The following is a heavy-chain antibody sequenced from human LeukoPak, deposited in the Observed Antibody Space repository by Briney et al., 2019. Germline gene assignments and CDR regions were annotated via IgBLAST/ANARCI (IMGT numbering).Heavy chain of an antibody. J-gene: IGHJ6*02. CDR3: VRDGGRGTMDV. CDR1: GFIFSKYD. Sequence: HPGGSLRLSCAASGFIFSKYDMHWVRQATGKGLEWVSTIGTAGDPFYPGSVKDRFTISRENAKNSLYLQMNSLRAGDTAVYYCVRDGGRGTMDVWGQGTTVIVSS. D-gene: IGHD2-15*01. CDR2: IGTAGDP. V-gene: IGHV3-13*05.